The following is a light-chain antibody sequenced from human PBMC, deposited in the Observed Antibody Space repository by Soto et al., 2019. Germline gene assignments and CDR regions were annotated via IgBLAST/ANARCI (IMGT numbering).Light chain of an antibody. CDR2: AAS. Sequence: IQMTQSASSLSASLGDRVTITCRASQGISTYLNWSQQKPGKAPKLLIYAASSLQSGVPSRFSGSGSETDFTLTISSLQPEDFATYSCQQSYSTTWTFGQGSKVDI. V-gene: IGKV1-39*01. J-gene: IGKJ1*01. CDR1: QGISTY. CDR3: QQSYSTTWT.